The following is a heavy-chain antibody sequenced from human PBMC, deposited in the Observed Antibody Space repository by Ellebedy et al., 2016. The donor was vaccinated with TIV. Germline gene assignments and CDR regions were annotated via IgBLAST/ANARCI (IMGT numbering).Heavy chain of an antibody. CDR2: MYYSGTT. D-gene: IGHD1-26*01. CDR1: GGSISSYY. CDR3: ASRHPGSYTLDY. V-gene: IGHV4-59*01. Sequence: MPSETLSLTCTVSGGSISSYYWSWIRQPLGKGMEWIGYMYYSGTTTYNPSLKGRVTISVDTSKKQFSLRLRSVNAADTAVYYCASRHPGSYTLDYWGQGTLVTVSS. J-gene: IGHJ4*02.